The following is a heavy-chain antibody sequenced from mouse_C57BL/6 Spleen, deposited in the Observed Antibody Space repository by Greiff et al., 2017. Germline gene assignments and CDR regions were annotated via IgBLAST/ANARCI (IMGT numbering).Heavy chain of an antibody. J-gene: IGHJ3*01. V-gene: IGHV1-53*01. CDR1: GYTFTSYW. Sequence: QVQLQQPGTELVKPGASVKLSCKASGYTFTSYWMHWVKQRPGQGLEWIGNINPSNGGPNYNEKFKSKATLTVDKSSSTAYMQLSSLTSEDSAVYYCARSHIYYDYDEAYWGQGTLVTVSA. CDR3: ARSHIYYDYDEAY. D-gene: IGHD2-4*01. CDR2: INPSNGGP.